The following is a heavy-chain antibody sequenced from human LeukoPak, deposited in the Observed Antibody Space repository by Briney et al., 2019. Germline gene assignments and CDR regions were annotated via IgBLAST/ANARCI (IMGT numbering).Heavy chain of an antibody. Sequence: PGGSLTLSCAASGFTFSSYAMSWVRQAPGKGLEWVSAISGSGGSTYYADSVKGRFTISRDNSKNTLYLQMNSLRAEDTAVYYCAKWSGSGKYFQHWGQGTLVTVSS. J-gene: IGHJ1*01. D-gene: IGHD6-19*01. V-gene: IGHV3-23*01. CDR1: GFTFSSYA. CDR3: AKWSGSGKYFQH. CDR2: ISGSGGST.